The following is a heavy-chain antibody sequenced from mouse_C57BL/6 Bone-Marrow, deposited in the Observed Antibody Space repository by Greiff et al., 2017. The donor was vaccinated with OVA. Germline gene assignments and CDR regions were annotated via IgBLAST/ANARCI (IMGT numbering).Heavy chain of an antibody. D-gene: IGHD1-1*01. Sequence: VQRVESGPGLVAPSQSLSITCTVSGFSLTSDGVSWVRQPPGKGLEWLGVIWGDGGTNYHSALIPRLSISKDNSKSQAFLQPNSLQTDDTATNYGDAHYYGSSLFAYWGQGTLVTVSA. CDR2: IWGDGGT. J-gene: IGHJ3*01. V-gene: IGHV2-3*01. CDR3: DAHYYGSSLFAY. CDR1: GFSLTSDG.